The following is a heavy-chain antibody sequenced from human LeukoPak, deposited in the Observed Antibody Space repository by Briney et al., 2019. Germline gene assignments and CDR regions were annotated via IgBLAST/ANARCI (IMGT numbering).Heavy chain of an antibody. CDR1: GFTFSTSW. V-gene: IGHV3-74*01. D-gene: IGHD6-13*01. CDR3: AKDEAAVYAFDT. Sequence: PGGSLRLSCAASGFTFSTSWMHWVRQAPGKGLVWVSRIHNDGGDTNYADSVKGRFTISRDNAKNMLYLQMNSLRAEDTAVYYCAKDEAAVYAFDTWGQGTMVTVSS. CDR2: IHNDGGDT. J-gene: IGHJ3*02.